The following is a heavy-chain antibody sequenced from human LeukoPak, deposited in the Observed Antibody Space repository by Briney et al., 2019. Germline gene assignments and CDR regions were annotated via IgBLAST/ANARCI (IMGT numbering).Heavy chain of an antibody. Sequence: ISYDGSNKYYADSVKGRFTISRDNSKNTLYLQMNSLRAEDTAVYYCAKDQVNYDSSGPLDYWGQGTLVTVSS. CDR3: AKDQVNYDSSGPLDY. CDR2: ISYDGSNK. J-gene: IGHJ4*02. V-gene: IGHV3-30*18. D-gene: IGHD3-22*01.